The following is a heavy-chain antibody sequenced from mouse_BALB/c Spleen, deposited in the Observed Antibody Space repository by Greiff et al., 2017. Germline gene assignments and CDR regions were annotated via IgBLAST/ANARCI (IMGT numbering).Heavy chain of an antibody. CDR3: ARSWGEAMDY. CDR1: GYNFTSYW. CDR2: IYPGSGST. J-gene: IGHJ4*01. Sequence: QVQLQQPGAELVKPGTSVKLSCKASGYNFTSYWINWVKLRPGQGLEWIGDIYPGSGSTNYNEKFKSKATLTVDTSSSTAYMQLSSLASEDSALYYCARSWGEAMDYWGQGTSVTVSS. V-gene: IGHV1-55*01.